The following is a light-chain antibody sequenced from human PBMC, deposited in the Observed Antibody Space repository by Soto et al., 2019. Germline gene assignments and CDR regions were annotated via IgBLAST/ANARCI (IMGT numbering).Light chain of an antibody. CDR2: EVS. CDR3: CSYAGSSTSWV. CDR1: SSDLGSYNL. Sequence: QSVLTQPASVSGSPGQSLTISCTGTSSDLGSYNLVSWYQQHPGKAPKLMIYEVSKRPSGVSNRFSASKSGNTASLTISGLQAEDEADYYCCSYAGSSTSWVFGGGTQLTVL. V-gene: IGLV2-23*02. J-gene: IGLJ3*02.